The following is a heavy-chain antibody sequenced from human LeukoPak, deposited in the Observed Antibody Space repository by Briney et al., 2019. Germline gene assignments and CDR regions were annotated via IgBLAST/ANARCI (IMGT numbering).Heavy chain of an antibody. V-gene: IGHV3-23*01. J-gene: IGHJ5*02. Sequence: GGSLRLSCTASGFTFSGYSMIWVRQAAGKGLEWVSVITNSGGTTYYAASVEGRFTISRDNSKNTLYLQMNSLRDEDTAVYYCAKGLDPWGQGTLVTVSS. CDR2: ITNSGGTT. CDR1: GFTFSGYS. CDR3: AKGLDP.